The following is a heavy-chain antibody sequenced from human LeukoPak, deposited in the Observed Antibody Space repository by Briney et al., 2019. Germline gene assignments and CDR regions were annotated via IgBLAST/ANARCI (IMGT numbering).Heavy chain of an antibody. CDR1: GFTFRSHG. J-gene: IGHJ4*02. CDR2: ISTSSSYI. Sequence: GVSLRLSCGASGFTFRSHGMNWVRQAPGKGLEWVSSISTSSSYIYYADSMKGRFTISRDNAKNSLYLQMNSLRAEDTAVYYCARVEGNIVTTTEGYFDYWGQGTLVTVSS. D-gene: IGHD5-12*01. V-gene: IGHV3-21*01. CDR3: ARVEGNIVTTTEGYFDY.